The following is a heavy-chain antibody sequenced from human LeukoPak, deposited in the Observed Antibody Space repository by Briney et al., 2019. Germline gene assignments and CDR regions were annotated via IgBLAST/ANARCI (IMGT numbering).Heavy chain of an antibody. CDR2: ISSSGSTI. D-gene: IGHD3-22*01. Sequence: QPGGSLRLSCAASGFTFSSYEMNWVRQAPGKGLEWVSYISSSGSTIYYADSVKGRFTISRDNAKNSLYLQMNSLRAEDTAVYYCARPSYYDSSGYYRIPSDPPFDYWGQGTLVTVSS. CDR1: GFTFSSYE. J-gene: IGHJ4*02. V-gene: IGHV3-48*03. CDR3: ARPSYYDSSGYYRIPSDPPFDY.